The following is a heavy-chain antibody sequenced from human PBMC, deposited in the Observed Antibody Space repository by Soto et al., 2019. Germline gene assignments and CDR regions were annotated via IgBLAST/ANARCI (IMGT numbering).Heavy chain of an antibody. CDR1: GGSFSGYY. Sequence: SSETLSLTCAVYGGSFSGYYWSWIRQPPGKGLEWIGEINHSGSTNYNPSLKSRVTISVDTSKNQFSLKLSSVTAADTAVYYCARARITGTSHFDYWGQGTLVTVSS. J-gene: IGHJ4*02. D-gene: IGHD1-20*01. V-gene: IGHV4-34*01. CDR2: INHSGST. CDR3: ARARITGTSHFDY.